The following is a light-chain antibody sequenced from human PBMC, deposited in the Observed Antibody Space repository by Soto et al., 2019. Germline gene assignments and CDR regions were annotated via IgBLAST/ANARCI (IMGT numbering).Light chain of an antibody. Sequence: DIQMTQSPSSLSASVGDRVTITCQASQDITNYLNWYQQKPGKAPKLLIYDVSKLEAGVPSRFSGSGSGTEFTLTISRLQPEDIATYYCQQYDNRPLTFGGGTKVEIK. J-gene: IGKJ4*01. CDR1: QDITNY. CDR2: DVS. CDR3: QQYDNRPLT. V-gene: IGKV1-33*01.